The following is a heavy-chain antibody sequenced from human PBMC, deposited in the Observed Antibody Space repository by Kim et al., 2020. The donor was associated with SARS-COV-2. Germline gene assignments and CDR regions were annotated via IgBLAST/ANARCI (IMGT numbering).Heavy chain of an antibody. Sequence: GSTNYTPSLRSRVTISVDTSKNQCSLKLSSVTAADTAVYYCARGRGSSWGQGTLVTVSS. CDR2: GST. CDR3: ARGRGSS. D-gene: IGHD6-13*01. J-gene: IGHJ4*02. V-gene: IGHV4-34*01.